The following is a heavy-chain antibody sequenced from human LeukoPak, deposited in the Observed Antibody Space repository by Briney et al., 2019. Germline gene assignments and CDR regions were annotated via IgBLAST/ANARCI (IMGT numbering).Heavy chain of an antibody. CDR2: INPDSGGT. CDR3: ARDEYDFWGGPRGY. CDR1: GYAFTGYY. J-gene: IGHJ4*02. V-gene: IGHV1-2*02. Sequence: GASVKVPCKASGYAFTGYYIHWVRQAPGQGLEWMGWINPDSGGTNSAQKFQGRITMTRDTSINTAYMELSRLTSDDTAVYYCARDEYDFWGGPRGYWGQGTLVTVSS. D-gene: IGHD3-3*01.